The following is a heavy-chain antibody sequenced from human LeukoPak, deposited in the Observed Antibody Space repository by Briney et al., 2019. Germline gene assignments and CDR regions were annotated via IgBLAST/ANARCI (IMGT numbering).Heavy chain of an antibody. CDR2: IYTSGST. D-gene: IGHD3-22*01. Sequence: PSETLSLTCTVSGGAISSYYWSWIRQPAGKGLEWIGRIYTSGSTNYNPSLKSRVTMSVDTSKNQSSLKLSSVTAADTAVYYCARDSRSITMIVVDDAFDIWGQGTMVPVSS. V-gene: IGHV4-4*07. CDR1: GGAISSYY. J-gene: IGHJ3*02. CDR3: ARDSRSITMIVVDDAFDI.